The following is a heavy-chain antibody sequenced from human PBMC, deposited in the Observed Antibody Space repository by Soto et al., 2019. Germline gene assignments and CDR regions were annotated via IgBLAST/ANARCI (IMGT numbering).Heavy chain of an antibody. D-gene: IGHD3-22*01. Sequence: PSETLSLTCAVSGGSISSSNWWSWVRQPPGKGLEWIGEIYHSGSTNYNPSLKSRVTISVDKSKNQFSLKLSSVTAADTAVYYCARSLYDSSGYPDTTFAYWGQGTLVTISS. V-gene: IGHV4-4*02. CDR2: IYHSGST. CDR3: ARSLYDSSGYPDTTFAY. CDR1: GGSISSSNW. J-gene: IGHJ4*02.